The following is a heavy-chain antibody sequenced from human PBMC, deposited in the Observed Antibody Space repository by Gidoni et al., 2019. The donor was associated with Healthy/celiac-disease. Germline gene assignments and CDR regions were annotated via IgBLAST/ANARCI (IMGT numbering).Heavy chain of an antibody. D-gene: IGHD3-3*01. CDR1: GGSFSGYY. Sequence: QVQLQQWGAGLLKPSETLSLTCAVYGGSFSGYYWSWIRQPPGKGLEWIGEINHSGSTNYNPSLKSRVTISVDTSKNQFSLKLSSVTAADTAVYYCARSYFWSGYYTHPHRVSGMDVWGQGTTVTVSS. CDR3: ARSYFWSGYYTHPHRVSGMDV. CDR2: INHSGST. J-gene: IGHJ6*02. V-gene: IGHV4-34*01.